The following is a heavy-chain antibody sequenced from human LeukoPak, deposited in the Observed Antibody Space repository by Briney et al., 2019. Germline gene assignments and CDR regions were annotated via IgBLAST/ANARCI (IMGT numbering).Heavy chain of an antibody. J-gene: IGHJ4*02. CDR1: GFTFSSYA. Sequence: GGSLRLSCAAPGFTFSSYAMSWVRQAPGKGLEWVSGVSGSGGSTYYADSVKGRFTISRDNAKNTLYLQMNSLRAEDTAVYYCAKDLGNYYDSSGYPDYWGQGTLVTVSS. CDR2: VSGSGGST. CDR3: AKDLGNYYDSSGYPDY. D-gene: IGHD3-22*01. V-gene: IGHV3-23*01.